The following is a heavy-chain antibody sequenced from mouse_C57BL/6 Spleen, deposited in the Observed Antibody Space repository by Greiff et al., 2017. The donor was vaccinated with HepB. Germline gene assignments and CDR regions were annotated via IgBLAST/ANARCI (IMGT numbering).Heavy chain of an antibody. CDR3: ARLKTGTGYYAMDY. CDR2: ISSGGSYT. J-gene: IGHJ4*01. Sequence: EVQRVESGGDLVKPGGSLKLSCAASGFTFSSYGMSWVRQTPDKRLEWVATISSGGSYTYYPDSVKGRFTISRDNAKNTLYLQMSSLKSEDTAMYYCARLKTGTGYYAMDYWGQGTSVTVSS. D-gene: IGHD4-1*01. V-gene: IGHV5-6*01. CDR1: GFTFSSYG.